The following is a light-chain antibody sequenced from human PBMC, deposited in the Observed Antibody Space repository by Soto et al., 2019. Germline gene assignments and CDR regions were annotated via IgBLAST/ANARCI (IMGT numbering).Light chain of an antibody. CDR3: VAWDDDLSARV. J-gene: IGLJ3*02. CDR1: RSNIGSST. Sequence: QSVLTQPPSLSGTPGQTVTISCLGSRSNIGSSTVHWYQQFPGTAPKHLIFMNNQRPSGVPDRFSGSKSGTSASLVISGLRSEDEADYYCVAWDDDLSARVFGGGTKVTVL. CDR2: MNN. V-gene: IGLV1-47*01.